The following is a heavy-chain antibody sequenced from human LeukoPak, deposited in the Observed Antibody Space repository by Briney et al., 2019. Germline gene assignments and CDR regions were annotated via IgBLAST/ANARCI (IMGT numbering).Heavy chain of an antibody. CDR3: ARGERYSGYDWGSFFDY. CDR2: MNPNSGNT. D-gene: IGHD5-12*01. V-gene: IGHV1-8*03. CDR1: GDTFTGYD. Sequence: ASVKVSCKASGDTFTGYDINWGRQATGQGGEWRGWMNPNSGNTGYAQKFQGRVTITRNTSISTAYMELSSLRSEDTAVYYCARGERYSGYDWGSFFDYWGQGTLVTVSS. J-gene: IGHJ4*02.